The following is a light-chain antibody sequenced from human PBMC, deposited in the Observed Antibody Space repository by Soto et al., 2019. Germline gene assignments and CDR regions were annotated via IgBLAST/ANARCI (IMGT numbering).Light chain of an antibody. Sequence: DVVMTQSPLSLPVNLGQPASISCRSSQSPLYRDGNTYLSWFQQRPGQSPRRLIYKVSNRDSGVPDRFSGSGSGTDFTLKISRVEAEDVGVYYCMQGTHWPWTFGQGTKVEIK. V-gene: IGKV2-30*01. CDR3: MQGTHWPWT. CDR2: KVS. CDR1: QSPLYRDGNTY. J-gene: IGKJ1*01.